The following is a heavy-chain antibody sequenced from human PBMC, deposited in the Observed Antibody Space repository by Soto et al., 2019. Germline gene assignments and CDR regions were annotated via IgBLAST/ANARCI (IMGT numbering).Heavy chain of an antibody. CDR3: ARDGRGVVVVAATPYYYYGMDV. J-gene: IGHJ6*02. Sequence: QVQLVQSGAEVKKPGSSVKVSCKASGGTFSSYAISWVRQAPGQGLEWMGGIIPIFGTANYAQKFQGRVTITADESTSTASMEVSSLRSEDTAVYYCARDGRGVVVVAATPYYYYGMDVWGQGTTVTVSS. V-gene: IGHV1-69*12. CDR1: GGTFSSYA. CDR2: IIPIFGTA. D-gene: IGHD2-15*01.